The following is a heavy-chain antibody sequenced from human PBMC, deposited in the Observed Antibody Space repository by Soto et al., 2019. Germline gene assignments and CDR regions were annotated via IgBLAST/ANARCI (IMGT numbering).Heavy chain of an antibody. D-gene: IGHD3-10*01. CDR2: ISYDGSNK. Sequence: GGSLRLSCAASGFTFSSYGMRWVRQAPGKGLEWVAVISYDGSNKYYADSVKGRFTISRDNSKNTLYLQMNSLRAEDTAVYYCAPWFGAFDYWGQGTLVTVSS. CDR3: APWFGAFDY. CDR1: GFTFSSYG. J-gene: IGHJ4*02. V-gene: IGHV3-30*03.